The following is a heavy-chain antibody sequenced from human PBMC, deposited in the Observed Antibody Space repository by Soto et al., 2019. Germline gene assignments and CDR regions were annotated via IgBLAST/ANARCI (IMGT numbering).Heavy chain of an antibody. CDR2: ISKSDYT. V-gene: IGHV3-21*01. CDR1: GFAFNNYG. J-gene: IGHJ4*02. Sequence: PGGSLRLSCTVSGFAFNNYGINWVRQAPGKGLEWVSSISKSDYTYYSDSVKGRFTISRDNAKNSVSLQMNTLRVEDTAVYYCGREDSIIIPAVSDFWGQGTLVTVSS. D-gene: IGHD2-2*01. CDR3: GREDSIIIPAVSDF.